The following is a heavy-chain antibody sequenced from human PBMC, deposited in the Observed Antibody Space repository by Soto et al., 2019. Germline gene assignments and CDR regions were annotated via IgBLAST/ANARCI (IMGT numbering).Heavy chain of an antibody. CDR3: ARVEVTMVRGVIITSSFDY. CDR1: GGSISSYY. D-gene: IGHD3-10*01. V-gene: IGHV4-59*01. J-gene: IGHJ4*02. Sequence: SETLSLTCTVSGGSISSYYWSWIRQPPGKGLEWIGYIYYSGSTNYNPSLKSRVTISVDTSKNQFSLKLSSVTAADTAVYYCARVEVTMVRGVIITSSFDYWGQGTLVTVSS. CDR2: IYYSGST.